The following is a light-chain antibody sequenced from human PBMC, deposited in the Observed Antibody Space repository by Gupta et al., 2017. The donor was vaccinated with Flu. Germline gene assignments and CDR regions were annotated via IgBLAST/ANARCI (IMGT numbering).Light chain of an antibody. Sequence: PATLSVSPGERATLSCRASQSISSNLAWYQQKPGQAPRLLIYGSSTRAAGIPVRFSGSGSGTEFTLTISSLQSEDFAVYYCQQYNSWPLTFGQGTKVEI. CDR1: QSISSN. V-gene: IGKV3-15*01. J-gene: IGKJ1*01. CDR3: QQYNSWPLT. CDR2: GSS.